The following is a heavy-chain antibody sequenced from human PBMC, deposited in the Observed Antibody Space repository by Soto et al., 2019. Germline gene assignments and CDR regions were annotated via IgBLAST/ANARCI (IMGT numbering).Heavy chain of an antibody. CDR3: ARPRRPRYYYYGMDV. Sequence: GGSLRLSCAASGFTISSYAMHWVRQAPGKGLEWVAVISYDGTNKYYADSVMGRFTISRDNSKNTLYLQMNSLRAEDTAVYYCARPRRPRYYYYGMDVWGQGTTVNVSS. CDR1: GFTISSYA. V-gene: IGHV3-30-3*01. D-gene: IGHD6-6*01. CDR2: ISYDGTNK. J-gene: IGHJ6*02.